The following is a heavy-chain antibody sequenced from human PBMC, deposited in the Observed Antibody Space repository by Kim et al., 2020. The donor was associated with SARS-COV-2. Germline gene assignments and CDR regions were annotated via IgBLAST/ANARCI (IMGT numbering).Heavy chain of an antibody. V-gene: IGHV4-61*01. CDR3: ARDQGYDYAGHYGMDV. D-gene: IGHD4-17*01. CDR2: IYYSGST. Sequence: SETLSLTCTVSGGSVSSGSYYWSWIRQPPGKGLEWIGYIYYSGSTNYNPSLKSRVTISVDTSKNQFSLKLSSVTAADTAVYYCARDQGYDYAGHYGMDVWGQGTTVTVSS. J-gene: IGHJ6*02. CDR1: GGSVSSGSYY.